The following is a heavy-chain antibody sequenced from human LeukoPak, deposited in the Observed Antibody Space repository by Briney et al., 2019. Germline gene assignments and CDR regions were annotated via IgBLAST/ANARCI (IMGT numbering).Heavy chain of an antibody. J-gene: IGHJ6*02. CDR1: GYMFTSYW. CDR2: INPDDSDT. CDR3: ARQLELQNYYGMDV. D-gene: IGHD1-7*01. V-gene: IGHV5-51*01. Sequence: GASLQISCKGSGYMFTSYWIAWVRQLPGKGLEWMGIINPDDSDTRYSPSFQGQVTISADKSISTAYLRWSSLQASDTAMYYCARQLELQNYYGMDVWGQGTTVTVSS.